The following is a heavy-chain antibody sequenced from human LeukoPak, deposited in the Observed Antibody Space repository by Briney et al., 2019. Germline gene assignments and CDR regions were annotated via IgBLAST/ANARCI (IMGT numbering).Heavy chain of an antibody. Sequence: ASAKVSCKTSGYSFTHYAISWVRQAPGQGLEWMGIFNPSGGATTSAQKFQGRVTMTSDTSTSTVYMELSRLRSEDTAVYYCAREVTGPSFDPWGQGTLVTVSS. V-gene: IGHV1-46*01. CDR3: AREVTGPSFDP. J-gene: IGHJ5*02. CDR2: FNPSGGAT. CDR1: GYSFTHYA.